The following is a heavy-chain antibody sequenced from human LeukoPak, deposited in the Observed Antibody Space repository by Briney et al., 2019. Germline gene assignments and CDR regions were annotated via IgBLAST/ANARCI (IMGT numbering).Heavy chain of an antibody. CDR2: IYYSGST. CDR3: ARVDSGGSSGY. Sequence: PSETLSLTCTVSGGSISSYYWSWIRQPPGKGLEWIGYIYYSGSTNYNPSLKSRVTISVDTSKNQFSLKLSSVTAADTAVYYCARVDSGGSSGYWGQGTLVTVSS. V-gene: IGHV4-59*01. CDR1: GGSISSYY. D-gene: IGHD3-10*01. J-gene: IGHJ4*02.